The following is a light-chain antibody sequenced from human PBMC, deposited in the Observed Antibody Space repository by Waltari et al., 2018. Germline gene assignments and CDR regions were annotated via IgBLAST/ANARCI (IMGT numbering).Light chain of an antibody. CDR3: SSYAGSSKGV. J-gene: IGLJ2*01. V-gene: IGLV2-23*02. Sequence: QSALTQPASVSGSPGQSITISCTGTSSDVGNYTRVSWYQQHPGKAPKLMIYVVSKRPSGVSYRFSGSKSGDMASLTISGLQPEDEAEYFCSSYAGSSKGVFGGGTKVTVL. CDR1: SSDVGNYTR. CDR2: VVS.